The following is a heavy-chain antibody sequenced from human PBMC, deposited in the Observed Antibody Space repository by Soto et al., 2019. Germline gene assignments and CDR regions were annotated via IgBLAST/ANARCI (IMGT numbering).Heavy chain of an antibody. D-gene: IGHD3-3*01. CDR3: AKDVLRLLEWLAVYGMDV. CDR2: ISYDGSNK. J-gene: IGHJ6*02. Sequence: QVQLVESGGGVVQPGRSLRLSCAASGFTFSSYGMHWVRQAPGKGLEWVAVISYDGSNKYYADSVKGRFTISRDNSKNTLYLQMNSLRAEDTAVYYCAKDVLRLLEWLAVYGMDVWGQGTTVTVSS. V-gene: IGHV3-30*18. CDR1: GFTFSSYG.